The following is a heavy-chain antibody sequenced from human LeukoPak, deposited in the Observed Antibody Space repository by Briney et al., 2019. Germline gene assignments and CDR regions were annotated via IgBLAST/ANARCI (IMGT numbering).Heavy chain of an antibody. D-gene: IGHD6-6*01. V-gene: IGHV1-8*01. CDR3: ARRSIAARKFDY. CDR1: VYTFTSYE. CDR2: MNPNSGNT. Sequence: GASVKVSCKASVYTFTSYEINWVRQATGQGLEWMGWMNPNSGNTGYAQKFQGRVTMTRNTSISTAYMELSSLRSEDTAVYYCARRSIAARKFDYWGQGTLVTVSS. J-gene: IGHJ4*02.